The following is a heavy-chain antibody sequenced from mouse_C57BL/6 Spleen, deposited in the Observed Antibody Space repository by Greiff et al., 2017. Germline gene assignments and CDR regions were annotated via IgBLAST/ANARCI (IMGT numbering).Heavy chain of an antibody. J-gene: IGHJ3*01. Sequence: VQLKESGPELVKPGASVKISCKASGYSFTDYNMNWVKQSTGKSLEWIGVINPNYGTNSYNQKFKGKATLTVDKSSSTAYMQLNSLTSEDSAVYYCARWDYEGFAYWGQGTLVTVAA. CDR1: GYSFTDYN. CDR3: ARWDYEGFAY. CDR2: INPNYGTN. D-gene: IGHD2-4*01. V-gene: IGHV1-39*01.